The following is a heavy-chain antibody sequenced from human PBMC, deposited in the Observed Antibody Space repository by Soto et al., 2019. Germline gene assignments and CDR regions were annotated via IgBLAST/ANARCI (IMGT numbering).Heavy chain of an antibody. D-gene: IGHD6-25*01. V-gene: IGHV4-31*03. J-gene: IGHJ4*02. Sequence: QVRLQESGPGLVKPSQTLSLTCTVSGGSVSSGGFYWNWIRQHPGKGLEWIGYMYNDGRTEYNPSLKSRVSISVATPKNPVSLKVMSVTVADTAVYYCTREAGYWGQGILVTVAS. CDR1: GGSVSSGGFY. CDR3: TREAGY. CDR2: MYNDGRT.